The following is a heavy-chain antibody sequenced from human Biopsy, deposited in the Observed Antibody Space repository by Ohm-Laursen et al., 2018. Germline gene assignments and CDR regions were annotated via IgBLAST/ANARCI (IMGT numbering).Heavy chain of an antibody. D-gene: IGHD1-26*01. CDR3: ARVEAGTYDALDI. CDR2: IYYSGGT. J-gene: IGHJ3*02. CDR1: GGSMTGYE. Sequence: TLSLTCSVSGGSMTGYEWSWIRLAPGKGLEWIGYIYYSGGTKYNPSLASRVTFSVDMSKSQFSLKLHSVTAADTAVYYCARVEAGTYDALDIWGQGTLVAASA. V-gene: IGHV4-59*01.